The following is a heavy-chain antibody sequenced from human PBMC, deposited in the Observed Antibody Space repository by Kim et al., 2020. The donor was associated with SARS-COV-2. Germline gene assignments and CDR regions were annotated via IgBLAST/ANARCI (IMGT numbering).Heavy chain of an antibody. J-gene: IGHJ4*01. Sequence: GESLKISCQGSGYTFTTYWVGWVRQMPGKGLEWLGIIHCGDSDSRYSPSLQGQVTMSIDKSTNTAYLHWSSLKASDTAIYYCARQLVRGTGPYYFDSWGQGTLVTVSP. V-gene: IGHV5-51*01. CDR3: ARQLVRGTGPYYFDS. CDR2: IHCGDSDS. D-gene: IGHD3-10*01. CDR1: GYTFTTYW.